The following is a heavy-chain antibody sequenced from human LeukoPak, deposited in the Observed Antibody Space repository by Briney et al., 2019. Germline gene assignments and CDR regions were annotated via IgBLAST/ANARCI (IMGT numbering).Heavy chain of an antibody. V-gene: IGHV1-46*01. CDR1: GYTFTSYY. CDR3: ARRGSQLNFDY. CDR2: INPNGGST. D-gene: IGHD5-18*01. J-gene: IGHJ4*02. Sequence: ASVKVSCKASGYTFTSYYMHWVQQAPGQGLEWMGIINPNGGSTSYAQKFQGRVTMPRDTSTSTVYMDLSSLRSEDTAVYYCARRGSQLNFDYWGQGTLVIVSS.